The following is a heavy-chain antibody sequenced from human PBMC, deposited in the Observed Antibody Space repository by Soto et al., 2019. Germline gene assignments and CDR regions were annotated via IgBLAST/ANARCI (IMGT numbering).Heavy chain of an antibody. J-gene: IGHJ6*02. CDR3: ARAGSSGWYYGMDV. CDR1: GGSISSYY. D-gene: IGHD6-19*01. CDR2: IYYSGST. V-gene: IGHV4-59*01. Sequence: SETLSLTCTVSGGSISSYYWSWIRQPPGKGLEWIGYIYYSGSTNYNPSLKSRVTISVDTSKNQFSLKLSSVTAADTAVYYCARAGSSGWYYGMDVWGQGTTVTVSS.